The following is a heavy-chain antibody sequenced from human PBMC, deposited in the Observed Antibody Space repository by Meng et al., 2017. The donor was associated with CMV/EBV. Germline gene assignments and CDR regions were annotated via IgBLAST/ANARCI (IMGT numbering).Heavy chain of an antibody. J-gene: IGHJ3*02. Sequence: ASVKVSCKASGYTFTSYGISWVRQAPGQGLEWMGWISAYNGNTNYAQKLQGRVTVTTDTSTSTAYMELRSLRSDDTAVYYCARGEDQLLPWGAFDIWGQGTMVTVSS. D-gene: IGHD2-2*01. CDR2: ISAYNGNT. CDR1: GYTFTSYG. CDR3: ARGEDQLLPWGAFDI. V-gene: IGHV1-18*01.